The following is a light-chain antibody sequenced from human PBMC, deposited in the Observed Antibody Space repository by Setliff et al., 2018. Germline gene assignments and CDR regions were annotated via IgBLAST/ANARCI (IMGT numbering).Light chain of an antibody. Sequence: QSALTQPASVSGSPGQSITISCTGTSSDVGGYNYVSWYQQHPGKAPKLMIYEVSDRPSGVSNRFSGPKSGNTASLTISGLQAEDGADYYCTSYTSSRTYVFGTGTKVTVL. J-gene: IGLJ1*01. CDR1: SSDVGGYNY. CDR2: EVS. V-gene: IGLV2-14*01. CDR3: TSYTSSRTYV.